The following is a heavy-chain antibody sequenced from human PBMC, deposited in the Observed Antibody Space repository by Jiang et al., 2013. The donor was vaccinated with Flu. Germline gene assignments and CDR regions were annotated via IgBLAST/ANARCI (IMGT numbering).Heavy chain of an antibody. Sequence: SGAEVKKPGASVKVSCKASGYTFTSYGISWVRQAPGQGLEWMGWISAYNGNTNYAQKLQGRVTMTTDTSTSTAYMELSSLRSEDTAVYYCARDSPSGSYSANNWFDPWGQGTLVTVSS. V-gene: IGHV1-18*04. CDR2: ISAYNGNT. CDR3: ARDSPSGSYSANNWFDP. J-gene: IGHJ5*02. CDR1: GYTFTSYG. D-gene: IGHD1-26*01.